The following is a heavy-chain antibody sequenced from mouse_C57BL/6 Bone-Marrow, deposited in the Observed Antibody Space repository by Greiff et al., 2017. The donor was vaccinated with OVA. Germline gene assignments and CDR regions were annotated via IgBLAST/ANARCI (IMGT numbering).Heavy chain of an antibody. CDR2: IWSGGST. D-gene: IGHD4-1*01. J-gene: IGHJ4*01. Sequence: QVQLQQSGPGLVQPSQSLSITCTVSGFSLTSYGVHWVRQSPGKGLEWLGVIWSGGSTDYNAAFISRLSISKDKSKSQVFFKMNSLQADDTAIYYCARANWDEGVDYWGQGTSVTVSS. V-gene: IGHV2-2*01. CDR3: ARANWDEGVDY. CDR1: GFSLTSYG.